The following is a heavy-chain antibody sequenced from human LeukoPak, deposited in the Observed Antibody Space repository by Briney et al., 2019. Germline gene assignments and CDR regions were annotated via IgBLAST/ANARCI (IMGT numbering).Heavy chain of an antibody. CDR3: ARQGRMFDY. D-gene: IGHD2-8*01. CDR2: IHYSGRA. V-gene: IGHV4-39*01. Sequence: SETLSLTXTVSGGSISSISYYWGWISQPPGKGLEWIGSIHYSGRAHYNSSLKSRVTISVDTSKNQFSLKLSSVTAADTAVYYCARQGRMFDYWGQGTLVTVSS. J-gene: IGHJ4*02. CDR1: GGSISSISYY.